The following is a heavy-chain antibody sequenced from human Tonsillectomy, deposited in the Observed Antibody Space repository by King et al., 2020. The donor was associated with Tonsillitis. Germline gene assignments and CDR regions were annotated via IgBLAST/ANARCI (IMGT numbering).Heavy chain of an antibody. V-gene: IGHV3-30*04. CDR3: ARDLEGLCVPARNCDYFDY. D-gene: IGHD2-21*02. Sequence: VQLVESGGGVVQPGRSLRLSCAASGFTFSSYAMHWVRQAPGKGLEWVAVISYDGSNKYYADSVKGRFTISRDNSKNTLYLQMNSLRAEDTAVYYCARDLEGLCVPARNCDYFDYWGQGTLVTVSS. J-gene: IGHJ4*02. CDR2: ISYDGSNK. CDR1: GFTFSSYA.